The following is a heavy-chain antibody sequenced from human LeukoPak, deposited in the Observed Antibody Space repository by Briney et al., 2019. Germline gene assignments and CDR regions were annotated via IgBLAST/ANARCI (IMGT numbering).Heavy chain of an antibody. D-gene: IGHD3-10*01. CDR1: GGSLSTYY. Sequence: SETLSLTCSVSGGSLSTYYWTWTRQPPGKGLEWIGFIHQSGSTEYNPSLKSRVTISVDTSKNQFSLKLSSVTAADTAVYYCARVAGHSYYYGSGRHGPYYYMDVWGKGTTVTVSS. CDR2: IHQSGST. CDR3: ARVAGHSYYYGSGRHGPYYYMDV. V-gene: IGHV4-59*12. J-gene: IGHJ6*03.